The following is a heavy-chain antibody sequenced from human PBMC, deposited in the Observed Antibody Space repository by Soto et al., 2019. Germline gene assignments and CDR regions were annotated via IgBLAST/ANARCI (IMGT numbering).Heavy chain of an antibody. CDR3: ATYGSGLSY. J-gene: IGHJ4*02. CDR1: GASVNSGTYY. V-gene: IGHV4-61*01. CDR2: INYSGTT. D-gene: IGHD3-10*01. Sequence: SETLSLTCSVSGASVNSGTYYWSWIRQPPGKELEWIGYINYSGTTDYNPSLKSRVTISVDTSKNQFSLKLSSVTAADTAVYYCATYGSGLSYWGQGTLVTVSS.